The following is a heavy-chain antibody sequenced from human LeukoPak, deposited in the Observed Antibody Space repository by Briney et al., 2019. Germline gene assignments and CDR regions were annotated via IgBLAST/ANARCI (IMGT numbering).Heavy chain of an antibody. V-gene: IGHV4-34*01. J-gene: IGHJ5*02. CDR3: ARGLIMITFGGVIVRTNWFDP. Sequence: SGTLSLTCAVYGGSFSGYYWSWIRQPPGKGLEWIGEINHSGSTNYNPSLKSRVTISVDTSKNQFSLKLSSVTAGDTAVDDCARGLIMITFGGVIVRTNWFDPWGQGTLVTVSS. CDR1: GGSFSGYY. D-gene: IGHD3-16*02. CDR2: INHSGST.